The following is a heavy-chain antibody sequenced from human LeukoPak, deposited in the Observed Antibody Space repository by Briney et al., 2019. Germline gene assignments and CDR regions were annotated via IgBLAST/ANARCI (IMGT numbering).Heavy chain of an antibody. V-gene: IGHV3-21*01. CDR2: ISTMSNYI. CDR3: TRDRLGGLDL. CDR1: GFTFSDST. Sequence: NTGGSLRLSCAGSGFTFSDSTMIWVRQAPGKGLEWVSSISTMSNYIFYGDSVKGRFTISRDNAKNSVYLQMNSLRPEDTAVYYCTRDRLGGLDLWGQGTLVTVSS. D-gene: IGHD5-12*01. J-gene: IGHJ5*02.